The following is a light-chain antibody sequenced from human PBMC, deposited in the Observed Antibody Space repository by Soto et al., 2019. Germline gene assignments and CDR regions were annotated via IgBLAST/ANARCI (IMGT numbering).Light chain of an antibody. CDR1: QSVRFTY. V-gene: IGKV3-20*01. CDR3: QQYGTSPGT. Sequence: EIVLTQSPGTLSLSPGEAATLSCRASQSVRFTYLAWYQQRPGHSPRLLIYDTSRRASGIPDRFSGRGSGTDFTLPISGLDPEDSAVYFCQQYGTSPGTFGQGTKVE. J-gene: IGKJ1*01. CDR2: DTS.